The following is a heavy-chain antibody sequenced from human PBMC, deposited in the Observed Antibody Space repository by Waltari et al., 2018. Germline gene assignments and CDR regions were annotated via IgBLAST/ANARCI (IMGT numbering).Heavy chain of an antibody. D-gene: IGHD6-19*01. Sequence: EVQLVESGGDLVQPGGSLRLPCAASGFTFSLFWMTWLRQVPGKGLEWVANINDDGSAEFYVDSVRGRFSISRDRDKNTLSLQMNSLEVDDTAIYYCVRGSRGWSGIDYWGQGALVIVSS. J-gene: IGHJ4*02. CDR3: VRGSRGWSGIDY. V-gene: IGHV3-7*04. CDR1: GFTFSLFW. CDR2: INDDGSAE.